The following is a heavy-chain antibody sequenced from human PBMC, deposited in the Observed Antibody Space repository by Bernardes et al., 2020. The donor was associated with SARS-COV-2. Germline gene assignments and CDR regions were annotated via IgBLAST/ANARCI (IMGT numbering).Heavy chain of an antibody. D-gene: IGHD3-16*01. V-gene: IGHV3-30*04. Sequence: GGSLRLSCAASGFTFSSYAIHWVRQAPGKGLEWLAVVSFDGINKYYADSVKGRFTISRDSSKNTLHLQMNSLRPEDTAVYYCARVWQYMETWGGFDPWGQGTLVTVSS. CDR1: GFTFSSYA. CDR3: ARVWQYMETWGGFDP. CDR2: VSFDGINK. J-gene: IGHJ5*02.